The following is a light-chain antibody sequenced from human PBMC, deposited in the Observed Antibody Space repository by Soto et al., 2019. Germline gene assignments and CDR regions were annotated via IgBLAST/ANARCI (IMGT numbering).Light chain of an antibody. J-gene: IGKJ1*01. CDR2: GTS. CDR1: QSVSSGN. V-gene: IGKV3-20*01. Sequence: EIVMTQSPATLSVSPVERASLSCMASQSVSSGNLAWYQQKPGQAPRLLIYGTSNRATGIPDRFTGSGSGTEFTLTIIRLEREDFAVYYCQQYGTSPKTFGQGTKVDIK. CDR3: QQYGTSPKT.